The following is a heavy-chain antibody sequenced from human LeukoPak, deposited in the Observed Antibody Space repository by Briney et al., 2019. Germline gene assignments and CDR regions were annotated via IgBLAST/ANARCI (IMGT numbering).Heavy chain of an antibody. CDR1: GLSFSSYS. V-gene: IGHV3-21*01. CDR3: ARERYSGWYGGNNWFDP. D-gene: IGHD6-19*01. J-gene: IGHJ5*02. Sequence: GGSLRLSCVASGLSFSSYSMNWVRQAPGKGLEWVSSISSSSSYIYYADSVKGRFTISRDNAKNSLYLQMNSLRAEDTAVYYCARERYSGWYGGNNWFDPWGQGTLVTVSS. CDR2: ISSSSSYI.